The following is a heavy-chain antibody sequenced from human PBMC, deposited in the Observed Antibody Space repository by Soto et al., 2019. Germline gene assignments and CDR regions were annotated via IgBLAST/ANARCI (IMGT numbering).Heavy chain of an antibody. CDR2: ISGGGGST. V-gene: IGHV3-23*01. J-gene: IGHJ4*02. D-gene: IGHD3-10*01. CDR3: AKDRHYPRDYFHY. Sequence: GGSLRLSCAASGFTFSTYAMNWVRQAPGKGLEWVSAISGGGGSTYYADSVKGRVTISRDNSKNTVFLHMDSLSAEDTAVYYCAKDRHYPRDYFHYWGQGTLVTVSS. CDR1: GFTFSTYA.